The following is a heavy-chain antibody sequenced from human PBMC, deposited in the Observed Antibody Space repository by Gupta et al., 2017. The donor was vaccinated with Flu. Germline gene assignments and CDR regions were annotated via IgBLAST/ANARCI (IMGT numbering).Heavy chain of an antibody. D-gene: IGHD2-15*01. V-gene: IGHV3-15*01. Sequence: GKGLEWVGRIKNKGDGGATVYAAPVEGRFTISRDDSKNTLYLQMNSRKTEDTAVYYCTTVYCSGGTCYAVLDNWGQGTLVTVSS. J-gene: IGHJ4*02. CDR2: IKNKGDGGAT. CDR3: TTVYCSGGTCYAVLDN.